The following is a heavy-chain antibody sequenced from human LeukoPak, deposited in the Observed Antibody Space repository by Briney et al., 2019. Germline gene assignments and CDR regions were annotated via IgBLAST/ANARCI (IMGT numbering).Heavy chain of an antibody. Sequence: SETLSLTCTVSGGSISNYYWSWIRQPPGKGLEWIGTIYYSGTTYYNPSLESRVTISEDMSKNQFSLTLRSVTAADTAVYYCARQISGYYYYYIDVWGKGTTVTVSS. V-gene: IGHV4-59*08. D-gene: IGHD3-10*01. CDR2: IYYSGTT. CDR1: GGSISNYY. CDR3: ARQISGYYYYYIDV. J-gene: IGHJ6*03.